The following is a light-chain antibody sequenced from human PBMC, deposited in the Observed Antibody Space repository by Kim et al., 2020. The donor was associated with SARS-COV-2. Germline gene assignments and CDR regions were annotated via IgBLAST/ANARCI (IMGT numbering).Light chain of an antibody. CDR2: AAS. V-gene: IGKV3-15*01. J-gene: IGKJ2*01. Sequence: EIVMTQSPATLSVSPGERATLSCRASQSVSNNLAWYQQKPGQAPRLLIYAASTRATGIPARFSGSGSGTEFTLTISSLQSEDFAVYYCQQYNNWSSFGQGTKLDI. CDR1: QSVSNN. CDR3: QQYNNWSS.